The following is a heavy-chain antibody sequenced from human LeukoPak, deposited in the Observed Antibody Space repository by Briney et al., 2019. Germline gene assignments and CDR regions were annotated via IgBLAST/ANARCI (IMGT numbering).Heavy chain of an antibody. J-gene: IGHJ4*02. CDR2: IYYSGST. CDR3: ARHVWLQPFDY. Sequence: SETLSLTCSVSGGSMNSYYWSWIRQSPGKGLGWIGYIYYSGSTNYNPSLKSRVTISVDTSKNQFSLKLSSVTAADTAVYYCARHVWLQPFDYWGQGTLVTVSS. V-gene: IGHV4-59*08. D-gene: IGHD3-9*01. CDR1: GGSMNSYY.